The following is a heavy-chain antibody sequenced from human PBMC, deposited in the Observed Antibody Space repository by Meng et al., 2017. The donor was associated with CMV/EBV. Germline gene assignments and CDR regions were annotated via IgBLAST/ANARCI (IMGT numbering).Heavy chain of an antibody. V-gene: IGHV1-8*02. CDR3: ARGLPWAPRLFRMVIGTRLGGMDV. CDR2: MNPNSGNT. CDR1: GYTFTGYY. Sequence: ASVKVSCKASGYTFTGYYMHWVRQAPGQGLEWMGWMNPNSGNTGYAQKFQGRVTMTRNTSISTAYMELSSLRSEDTAVYYCARGLPWAPRLFRMVIGTRLGGMDVWGQGTTVTVSS. J-gene: IGHJ6*02. D-gene: IGHD2-21*01.